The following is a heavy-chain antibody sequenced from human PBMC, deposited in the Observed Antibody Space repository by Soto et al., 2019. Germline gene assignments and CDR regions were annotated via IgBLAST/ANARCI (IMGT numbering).Heavy chain of an antibody. J-gene: IGHJ4*02. Sequence: SETPSLTWTVSGDSISSSNYFWGWIRQPPGKGLEWIGTIFYSGSTYYNPSLKSRVTISVDTSKNQFSLRLISVTAADTALYYCARRYGWLYFDYWGQGSLVTVSS. D-gene: IGHD6-19*01. V-gene: IGHV4-39*01. CDR2: IFYSGST. CDR1: GDSISSSNYF. CDR3: ARRYGWLYFDY.